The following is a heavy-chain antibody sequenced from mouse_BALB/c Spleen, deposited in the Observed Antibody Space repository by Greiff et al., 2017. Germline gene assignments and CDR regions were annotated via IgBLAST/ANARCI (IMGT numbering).Heavy chain of an antibody. D-gene: IGHD2-4*01. CDR2: INPYNGAT. CDR3: ARGWDYDEGYYYAMDY. J-gene: IGHJ4*01. Sequence: VQLKQSGPELVKPGASVKISCKASGYSFTGYYMHWVKQSHVKSLEWIGRINPYNGATSYNQNFKDKASLTVDKSSSTAYMELHSLTSEDSAVYYCARGWDYDEGYYYAMDYWGQGTSVTVSS. V-gene: IGHV1-31*01. CDR1: GYSFTGYY.